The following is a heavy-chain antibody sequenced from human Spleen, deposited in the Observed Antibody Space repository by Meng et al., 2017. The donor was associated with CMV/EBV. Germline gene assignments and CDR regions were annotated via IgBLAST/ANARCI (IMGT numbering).Heavy chain of an antibody. V-gene: IGHV1-18*01. CDR2: ISAYNGKI. Sequence: ASVKVSCKASGYTFTNFGVSWVRQAPGQGLEWMGWISAYNGKIDYAQKFQGRVTLTTDTATSTAYMEMRSLRSDDTALYYCARDRHDYWSGTAMDVWGQGTTVT. D-gene: IGHD3-3*01. CDR1: GYTFTNFG. J-gene: IGHJ6*02. CDR3: ARDRHDYWSGTAMDV.